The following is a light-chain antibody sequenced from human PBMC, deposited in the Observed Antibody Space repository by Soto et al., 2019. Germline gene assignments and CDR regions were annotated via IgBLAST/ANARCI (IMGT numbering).Light chain of an antibody. CDR1: QAIGVY. V-gene: IGKV1-27*01. J-gene: IGKJ4*01. Sequence: DIQVTQSPSSLSASLGDRVTITCRANQAIGVYLAWFQQQPGKVPKLLIYAASALQSRVPSRFSGRASGTDFTLTISRLQPEDIATYYCQKYNSAPLTFGGGTKVEI. CDR2: AAS. CDR3: QKYNSAPLT.